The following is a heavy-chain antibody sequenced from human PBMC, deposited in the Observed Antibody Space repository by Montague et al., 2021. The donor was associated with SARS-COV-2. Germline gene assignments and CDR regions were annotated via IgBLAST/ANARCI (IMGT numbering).Heavy chain of an antibody. D-gene: IGHD4-11*01. Sequence: TLSLTCTVSGDSITSGGYFWNWIRQHPGKGLEYIGAISYSGSTXYNPSLTSRVLISMDTSKNAFSLSLHSVTAADTAVYFCAASGRRGYSNPFHHCGRGSLVTVSS. CDR2: ISYSGST. V-gene: IGHV4-31*03. J-gene: IGHJ4*02. CDR3: AASGRRGYSNPFHH. CDR1: GDSITSGGYF.